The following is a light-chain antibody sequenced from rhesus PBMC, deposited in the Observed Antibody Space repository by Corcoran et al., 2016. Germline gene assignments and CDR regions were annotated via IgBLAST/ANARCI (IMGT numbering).Light chain of an antibody. CDR2: AAS. CDR3: LQDYSTPLT. CDR1: QGISDY. J-gene: IGKJ4*01. V-gene: IGKV1-36*02. Sequence: DIQMTQSPSSLSASVGDRVTITCRASQGISDYLSWYQQKPGKAPKRLIYAASRLESGVPSRFSGMGPGTEFTLTISSLPPEDFAAYYCLQDYSTPLTFGGGTKVELK.